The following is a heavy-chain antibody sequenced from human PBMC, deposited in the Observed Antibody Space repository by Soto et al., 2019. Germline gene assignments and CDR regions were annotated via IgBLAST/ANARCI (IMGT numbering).Heavy chain of an antibody. V-gene: IGHV1-69*12. Sequence: QVHLVQSGAEVKKPGSSVKVSCKASGGTFSSYAISWVRQAPGQGLEWMGDIIPIFGTANYAQKFQGRVTITADESTSTAYIELSSLTCEYTAVYYCARGGLVVATITYFDYWGQGTLVTVSS. D-gene: IGHD5-12*01. CDR2: IIPIFGTA. CDR1: GGTFSSYA. CDR3: ARGGLVVATITYFDY. J-gene: IGHJ4*02.